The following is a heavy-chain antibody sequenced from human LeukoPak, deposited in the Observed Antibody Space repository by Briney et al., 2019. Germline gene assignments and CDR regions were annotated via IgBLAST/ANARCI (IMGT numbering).Heavy chain of an antibody. CDR3: ARGYDNSAYYPFNY. V-gene: IGHV4-59*11. D-gene: IGHD3-22*01. CDR1: GGSLSTHH. J-gene: IGHJ4*02. CDR2: ISDSGST. Sequence: PSETLSLTCVVSGGSLSTHHWSWIRQSPGRGLEWIGYISDSGSTNYNPSLKSRVTISVDTSKNQLSLMLSSVTAADTAVYYCARGYDNSAYYPFNYWGQGTLVTVSS.